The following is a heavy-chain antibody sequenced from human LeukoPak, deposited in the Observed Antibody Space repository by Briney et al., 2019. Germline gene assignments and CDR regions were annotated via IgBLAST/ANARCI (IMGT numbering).Heavy chain of an antibody. D-gene: IGHD4-23*01. CDR3: ARDPATLVVYFDY. V-gene: IGHV3-21*01. CDR2: ISSSSSYI. Sequence: PGGSLRLSCAASGFTFSSYSMDWLRQAPGKGLEWVSSISSSSSYIYYADSVKGRFTISRDNAKNSLYLQMNSLRAEDTAVYYCARDPATLVVYFDYWGQGTLVTVSS. CDR1: GFTFSSYS. J-gene: IGHJ4*02.